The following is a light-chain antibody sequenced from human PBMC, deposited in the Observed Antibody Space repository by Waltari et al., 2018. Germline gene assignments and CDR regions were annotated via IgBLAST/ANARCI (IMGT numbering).Light chain of an antibody. J-gene: IGLJ2*01. CDR1: SSNIGSNY. CDR3: AAWDDSLSGVV. CDR2: RNN. V-gene: IGLV1-47*01. Sequence: QSVLTQPPSASGTPGQRVTISCSGSSSNIGSNYVYWYQQLPGTAPKLLIYRNNHRPPGVPDRFSGSKSGTSASLAISGLRSEDEADYYGAAWDDSLSGVVFGGGTKLTVL.